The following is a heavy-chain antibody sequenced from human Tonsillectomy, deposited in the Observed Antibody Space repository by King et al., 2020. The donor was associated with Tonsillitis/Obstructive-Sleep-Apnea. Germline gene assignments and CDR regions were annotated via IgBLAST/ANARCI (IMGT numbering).Heavy chain of an antibody. Sequence: HVQLVESGAEVKKPGASVKVSCKASGYTFTGYYLHWVRQAPGQGLEWMGRINPSSGGTDYAQKFQGRGTMTRDTSISTVYRELSSLRSDDAAVYYWAGEGYSPMDVWGKGTTVTVSS. V-gene: IGHV1-2*06. D-gene: IGHD5-18*01. J-gene: IGHJ6*03. CDR2: INPSSGGT. CDR3: AGEGYSPMDV. CDR1: GYTFTGYY.